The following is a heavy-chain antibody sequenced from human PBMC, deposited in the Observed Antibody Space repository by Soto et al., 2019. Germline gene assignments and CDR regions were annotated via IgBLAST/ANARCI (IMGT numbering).Heavy chain of an antibody. CDR2: ISASNGNT. J-gene: IGHJ4*02. V-gene: IGHV1-18*01. D-gene: IGHD3-22*01. CDR3: AREAPRNNYYDSSGYFDY. CDR1: GDAFTSSG. Sequence: ASLKVSCKESGDAFTSSGLCWVRQAPGQGLEWMGWISASNGNTNYAQKFQGRVTITADKSTSTAYMELSSLRSGDTAVYYCAREAPRNNYYDSSGYFDYWGQGTLVTVSS.